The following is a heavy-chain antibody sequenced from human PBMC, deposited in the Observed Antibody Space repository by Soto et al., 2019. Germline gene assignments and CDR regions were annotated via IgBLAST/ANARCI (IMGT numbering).Heavy chain of an antibody. D-gene: IGHD3-9*01. CDR1: GGSISSSRYY. CDR3: ARHYYDILTGYYPSYYYYMDV. Sequence: PSETLSLTCTVSGGSISSSRYYLGWVLQPPGKGLEWIGSIYYSGSTYYNPSLKSRVTISVDTSKNQFSLKLSSVTAADTAVYYCARHYYDILTGYYPSYYYYMDVWGKGTTVT. V-gene: IGHV4-39*01. J-gene: IGHJ6*03. CDR2: IYYSGST.